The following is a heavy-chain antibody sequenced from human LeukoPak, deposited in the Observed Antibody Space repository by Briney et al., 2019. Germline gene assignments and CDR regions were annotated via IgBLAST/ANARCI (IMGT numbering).Heavy chain of an antibody. Sequence: SETLSLTCTVSGGSISSSSFYWGWIRQPPGKGLEWIGSIYYSGSTYYNPSLKSRVTISVDTSKNQFSLKLSSVTAADTAVYYCARLSWGVLDYWGQGTLVTVSS. CDR2: IYYSGST. V-gene: IGHV4-39*07. J-gene: IGHJ4*02. CDR3: ARLSWGVLDY. CDR1: GGSISSSSFY. D-gene: IGHD3-16*01.